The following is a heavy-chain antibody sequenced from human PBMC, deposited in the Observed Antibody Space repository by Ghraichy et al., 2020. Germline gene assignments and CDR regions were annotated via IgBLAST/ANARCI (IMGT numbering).Heavy chain of an antibody. Sequence: SVKVSCKASGGTFSSYTISWVRQAPGQGLEWMGRIIPILGIANYAQKFQGRVTITADKSTSTAYMELSSLRSEDTAVYYCASSFQIKSSSGYNDIWGQGTMVTVSS. D-gene: IGHD3-22*01. CDR3: ASSFQIKSSSGYNDI. CDR1: GGTFSSYT. V-gene: IGHV1-69*02. CDR2: IIPILGIA. J-gene: IGHJ3*02.